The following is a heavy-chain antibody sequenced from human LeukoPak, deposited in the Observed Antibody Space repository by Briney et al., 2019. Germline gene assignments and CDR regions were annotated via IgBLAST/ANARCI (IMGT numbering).Heavy chain of an antibody. D-gene: IGHD3-10*01. Sequence: ASVTVSCQASGYTFPRYYMHLLRQDPRPRLEWMGWINPNSCCTNYAQQFEGRVTINRDTSLSQAYMHLGRLRSDDSAVYCGVRPPMVQEPYDYWGQGTLVTVSS. V-gene: IGHV1-2*02. CDR2: INPNSCCT. CDR3: VRPPMVQEPYDY. CDR1: GYTFPRYY. J-gene: IGHJ4*02.